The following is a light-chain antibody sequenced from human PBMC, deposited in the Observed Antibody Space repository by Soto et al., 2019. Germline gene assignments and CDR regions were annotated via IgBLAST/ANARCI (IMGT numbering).Light chain of an antibody. CDR3: QQYKNWWT. CDR2: GAS. CDR1: QSVSSN. V-gene: IGKV3-15*01. Sequence: EIVMTQSPATLSVSPGERATLSCRASQSVSSNLAWYQQKPGQAPRLLIYGASTRATGIPARFSGSGSRTEFTLTISSLQSEDFAVYYCQQYKNWWTFGQGTKVEIK. J-gene: IGKJ1*01.